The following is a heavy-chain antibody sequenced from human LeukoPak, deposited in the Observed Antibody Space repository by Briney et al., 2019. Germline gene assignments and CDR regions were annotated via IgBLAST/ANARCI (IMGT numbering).Heavy chain of an antibody. Sequence: PGGSLRLSCAASGCAFSRYGMHWVRQAPGKGLEGVALISHDGTNKSHADSVKGRFTISRDNSNNTLYLQMSSLRPDDTAVYYCARGPGALDYWGQGTLVTVSS. CDR3: ARGPGALDY. V-gene: IGHV3-30*03. J-gene: IGHJ4*02. D-gene: IGHD2-2*01. CDR2: ISHDGTNK. CDR1: GCAFSRYG.